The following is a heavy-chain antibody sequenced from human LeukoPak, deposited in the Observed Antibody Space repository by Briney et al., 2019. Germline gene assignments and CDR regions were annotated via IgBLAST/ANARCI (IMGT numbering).Heavy chain of an antibody. CDR1: GGSFSGYY. V-gene: IGHV4-34*01. CDR3: ASSRLRSHDY. Sequence: SETLSLTCAVYGGSFSGYYWSWIRKPPGKGLEWIGEINHSGSTNYNPSLKSRVTISVDTSKNQFSLKLSSVTAADTAVYYCASSRLRSHDYWGQGTLVTVSS. J-gene: IGHJ4*02. D-gene: IGHD6-25*01. CDR2: INHSGST.